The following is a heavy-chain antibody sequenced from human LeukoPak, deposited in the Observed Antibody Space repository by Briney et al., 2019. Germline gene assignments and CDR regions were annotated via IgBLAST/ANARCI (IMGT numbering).Heavy chain of an antibody. D-gene: IGHD4-17*01. CDR2: ISSSGSTI. J-gene: IGHJ6*02. CDR3: ARLGHPTYGDSEGMDV. V-gene: IGHV3-48*03. Sequence: GGSLRLSCAASGFTFSSYEMNWVRQAPGKGLEWVSYISSSGSTIYYADSVKGRFTISRDNAKNSLYLQMNSLRAEDTAVYYCARLGHPTYGDSEGMDVWGQGTTVTVSS. CDR1: GFTFSSYE.